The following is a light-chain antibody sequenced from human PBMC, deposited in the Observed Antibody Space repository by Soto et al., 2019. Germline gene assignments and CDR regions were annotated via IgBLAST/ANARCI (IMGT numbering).Light chain of an antibody. CDR1: QGISSY. J-gene: IGKJ4*01. V-gene: IGKV1-9*01. CDR2: AAS. Sequence: IQLTQSPSSLSASVGDRVTITCRASQGISSYLAWYQQKPGKAPKLLIYAASTLQSGVPSRFSGSASGTDFTLTIGSLQPEDFATYYCQQLNSYPLTFGGGTKVDIK. CDR3: QQLNSYPLT.